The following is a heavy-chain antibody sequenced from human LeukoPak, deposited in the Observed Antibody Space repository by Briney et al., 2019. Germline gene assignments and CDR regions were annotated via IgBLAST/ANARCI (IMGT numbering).Heavy chain of an antibody. Sequence: GGSLRLSCAASGFSLSGYYITWIRQAPGKGLEWISYISSTSSHTKYADSVKGRFTISRDNAENSVYLQMTGMRAEDTAVYYCARKYYRMDVWDQGTTVTVSS. CDR2: ISSTSSHT. CDR1: GFSLSGYY. V-gene: IGHV3-11*06. J-gene: IGHJ6*02. CDR3: ARKYYRMDV.